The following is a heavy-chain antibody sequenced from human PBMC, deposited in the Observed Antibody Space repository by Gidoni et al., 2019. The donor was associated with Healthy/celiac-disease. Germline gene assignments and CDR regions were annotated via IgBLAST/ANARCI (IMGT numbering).Heavy chain of an antibody. D-gene: IGHD6-6*01. J-gene: IGHJ5*02. CDR2: SRSKANSYAT. CDR1: GFPFSGSA. CDR3: TRLGYSSSSRWFDP. V-gene: IGHV3-73*02. Sequence: EVPLVESGGGLVQPGGSLKLSCAASGFPFSGSAMHWVRQASGKGLEWVGRSRSKANSYATAYAASVKGRFTISRDDSKNTAYPQMNSLKTEDTAVYYCTRLGYSSSSRWFDPWGQGTLVTVSS.